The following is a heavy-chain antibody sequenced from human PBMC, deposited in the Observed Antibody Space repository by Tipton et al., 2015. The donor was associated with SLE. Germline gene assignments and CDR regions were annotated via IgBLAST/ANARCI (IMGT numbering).Heavy chain of an antibody. CDR2: MNNSGDS. D-gene: IGHD3-10*01. CDR1: GISISTHY. Sequence: TLPLTCKVSGISISTHYWSWIRQPPGKGLEWVGQMNNSGDSTYNPSLKSRVTMSVDTSKNHFSLKLTSVIAADTAVYYCARDIRGERACDIWGQGTMVTVSS. CDR3: ARDIRGERACDI. J-gene: IGHJ3*02. V-gene: IGHV4-59*11.